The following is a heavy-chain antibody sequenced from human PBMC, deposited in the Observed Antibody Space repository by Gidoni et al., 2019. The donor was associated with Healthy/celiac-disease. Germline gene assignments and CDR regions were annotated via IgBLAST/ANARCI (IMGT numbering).Heavy chain of an antibody. D-gene: IGHD2-21*02. J-gene: IGHJ4*02. CDR1: GGSISSSSYY. CDR3: ARFRGNLDYFNY. CDR2: IYYSGST. V-gene: IGHV4-39*01. Sequence: QLQLQESGPGLVQPSETLSLTCTVPGGSISSSSYYLGWIRQPPWKGLDGIGSIYYSGSTYYNPSLKSRFTISVDTSKNRFSLKLSSVTAADTAVYYCARFRGNLDYFNYWGQGTLVTVSS.